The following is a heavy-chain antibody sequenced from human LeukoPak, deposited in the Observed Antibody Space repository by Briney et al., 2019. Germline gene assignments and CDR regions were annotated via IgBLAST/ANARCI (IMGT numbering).Heavy chain of an antibody. J-gene: IGHJ6*02. CDR1: GFTFSSYA. V-gene: IGHV3-23*01. Sequence: GGSLRLSCAASGFTFSSYAMSWVRQAPGKGLEWVSAISGSGDSTYYADSVKGRFTISRDNSKNTLYLQMNSLKTEDTAVYYCWRSYGMDVWGQGTTVTVSS. D-gene: IGHD3-16*01. CDR3: WRSYGMDV. CDR2: ISGSGDST.